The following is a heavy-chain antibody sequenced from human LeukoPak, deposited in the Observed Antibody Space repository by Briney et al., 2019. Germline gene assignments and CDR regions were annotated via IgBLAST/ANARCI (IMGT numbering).Heavy chain of an antibody. D-gene: IGHD3-16*01. CDR2: IYSGGTT. Sequence: GGSLRLSCAASGFTVSSNYMSWVRQAPGKGLEWVSVIYSGGTTHYADSVKGRFTTSRDKSENTLYVQMNSLRVEDTAVYYCAKLGILDDMDVWGQGTTVTVSS. CDR3: AKLGILDDMDV. CDR1: GFTVSSNY. J-gene: IGHJ6*02. V-gene: IGHV3-66*01.